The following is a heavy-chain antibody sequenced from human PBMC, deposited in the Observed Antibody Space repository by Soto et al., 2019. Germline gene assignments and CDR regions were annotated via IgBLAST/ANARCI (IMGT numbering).Heavy chain of an antibody. CDR2: ISGSGGTT. V-gene: IGHV3-23*01. J-gene: IGHJ4*02. Sequence: EVQLLESGGGLVQPGGSLRLSCGGSGFTFNSYAMTWVRQAPGKGLEWVSAISGSGGTTYYANSVKGRFTISRDQSKDKMYLETNNLKTEDPAIDDCANDRHYGSGTYSDSYLDYWGQGTLVTVSS. CDR3: ANDRHYGSGTYSDSYLDY. CDR1: GFTFNSYA. D-gene: IGHD3-10*01.